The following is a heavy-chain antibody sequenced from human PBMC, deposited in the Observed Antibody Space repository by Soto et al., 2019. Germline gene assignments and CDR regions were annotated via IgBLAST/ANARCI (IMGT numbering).Heavy chain of an antibody. Sequence: PGGSLRLSCATSGLTFSRFGMHWVRQAPGKGLEWVSGISHDGSIEYYADSVKGRFTISRDYSRNTLYLQINSLRAEDTALYYCATCRDSRKDISPFDYWGQGTLVTVSS. CDR2: ISHDGSIE. J-gene: IGHJ4*02. D-gene: IGHD3-22*01. CDR1: GLTFSRFG. V-gene: IGHV3-30-3*01. CDR3: ATCRDSRKDISPFDY.